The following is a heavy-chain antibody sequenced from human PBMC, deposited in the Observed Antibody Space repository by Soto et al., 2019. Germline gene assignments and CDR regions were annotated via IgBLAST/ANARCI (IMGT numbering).Heavy chain of an antibody. D-gene: IGHD3-3*01. Sequence: TLSLTCTVSGGSINSVGYYWSCILQHPGKGLEWIGYIYYSGSTYYNPSLKSRVTISIDTSKNQFSLKLSSVTAADTAVYYCARAQTIFGIITVFDYWGQGTLVTVSS. CDR3: ARAQTIFGIITVFDY. CDR2: IYYSGST. V-gene: IGHV4-31*03. CDR1: GGSINSVGYY. J-gene: IGHJ4*02.